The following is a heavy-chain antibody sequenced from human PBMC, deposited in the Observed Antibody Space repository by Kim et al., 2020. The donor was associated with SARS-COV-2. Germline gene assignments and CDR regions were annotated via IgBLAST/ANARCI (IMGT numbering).Heavy chain of an antibody. CDR1: GGSISSSSYF. CDR2: RSYGGST. CDR3: ASRSQDVASGWVYRMDV. D-gene: IGHD5-12*01. J-gene: IGHJ6*01. Sequence: SETLSLTCTVSGGSISSSSYFWVWIRQPPGKGLEWIATRSYGGSTYYNPSLKSRGTISVDTSKNQFSLSLNSVTAADSAVYYCASRSQDVASGWVYRMDV. V-gene: IGHV4-39*01.